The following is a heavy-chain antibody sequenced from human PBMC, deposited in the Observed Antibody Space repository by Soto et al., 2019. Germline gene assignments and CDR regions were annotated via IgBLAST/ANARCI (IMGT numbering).Heavy chain of an antibody. Sequence: PGGSLRLSCAASGFTFTSYSMNWVRQAPGQGLEWASYITSKSTTIKYADSVKGRFTVSRDNAKNSLYLQLNSLRDEDTAVYYCAREMGACSDSSCYPGPYDSWGQGTLVTVSS. V-gene: IGHV3-48*02. CDR2: ITSKSTTI. D-gene: IGHD3-16*01. CDR3: AREMGACSDSSCYPGPYDS. CDR1: GFTFTSYS. J-gene: IGHJ5*02.